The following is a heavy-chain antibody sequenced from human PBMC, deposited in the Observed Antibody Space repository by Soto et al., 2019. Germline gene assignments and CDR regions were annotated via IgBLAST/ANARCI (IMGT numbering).Heavy chain of an antibody. J-gene: IGHJ4*01. CDR1: GGTFSSYT. CDR3: ARALAAAALNEFDY. Sequence: ASVKVSCKASGGTFSSYTISWVRQAPGQGLEWMGRIIPILGIANYAQKFQGRVTITADKSTSTAYMELSSLRSEDTAVYYCARALAAAALNEFDYWGQEPWSPSPQ. D-gene: IGHD6-13*01. V-gene: IGHV1-69*02. CDR2: IIPILGIA.